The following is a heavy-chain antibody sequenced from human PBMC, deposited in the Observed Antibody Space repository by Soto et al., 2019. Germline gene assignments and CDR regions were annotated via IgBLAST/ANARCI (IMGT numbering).Heavy chain of an antibody. Sequence: QVQLVESGGGVVQPGRSLRLPCAASGFTFSSYAMHWVRQAPGKGLEWVAVISYDGSNKYYADSVKGRFTISRDNSKNTLYLQMNSLRAEDTAVYYCARDPTGGYYYDSSGYYGAEYFQHWGQGTLVTVSS. J-gene: IGHJ1*01. CDR1: GFTFSSYA. CDR3: ARDPTGGYYYDSSGYYGAEYFQH. CDR2: ISYDGSNK. D-gene: IGHD3-22*01. V-gene: IGHV3-30-3*01.